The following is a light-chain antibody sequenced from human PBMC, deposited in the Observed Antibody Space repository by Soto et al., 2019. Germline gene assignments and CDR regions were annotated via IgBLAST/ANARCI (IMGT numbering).Light chain of an antibody. J-gene: IGKJ3*01. CDR1: QNINSY. CDR2: ATS. CDR3: QQRSSWPFT. V-gene: IGKV3-11*01. Sequence: EIVLTQSPATLSLSPGERATLSCSASQNINSYLAWYQQKPGQAPRLLIYATSNRATGIPARFSGSGSGTDFTLSISSLEPEDFAVYYCQQRSSWPFTFGSGTKVDMK.